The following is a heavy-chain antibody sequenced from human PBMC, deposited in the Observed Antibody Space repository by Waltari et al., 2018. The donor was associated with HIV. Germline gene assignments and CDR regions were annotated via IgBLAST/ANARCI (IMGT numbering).Heavy chain of an antibody. CDR1: GYTLTELS. V-gene: IGHV1-24*01. CDR2: VDPEDGET. D-gene: IGHD3-10*01. CDR3: ATSVFLQEGGVNWFDP. J-gene: IGHJ5*02. Sequence: QVQLVQSGAEVKKPGASVKVSCKVSGYTLTELSMHWVRPAPGKGLEGMGGVDPEDGETIYAQKFQGRVTMTEDTSTDTAYMELSSLRSEDTAVYYCATSVFLQEGGVNWFDPWGQGTLVTVSS.